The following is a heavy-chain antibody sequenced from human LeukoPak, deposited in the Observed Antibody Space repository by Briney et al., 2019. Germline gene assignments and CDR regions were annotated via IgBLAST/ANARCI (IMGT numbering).Heavy chain of an antibody. CDR1: GYTFTGYY. J-gene: IGHJ4*02. V-gene: IGHV1-2*02. D-gene: IGHD6-19*01. CDR2: INPNSGGT. Sequence: GASVKVSCKASGYTFTGYYMHWVRQAPGQGLEWMGWINPNSGGTYYAQKFQGRVTMTRDTSISTAYMELTRLRSDDTAVYYCARVVSAVAPRVFDYWGQGTLVTVSS. CDR3: ARVVSAVAPRVFDY.